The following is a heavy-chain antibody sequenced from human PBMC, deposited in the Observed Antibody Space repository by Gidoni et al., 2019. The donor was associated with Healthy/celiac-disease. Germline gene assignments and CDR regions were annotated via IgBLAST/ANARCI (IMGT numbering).Heavy chain of an antibody. CDR1: GFPFSSYG. Sequence: VQLVESGGGVVQPGRSLSLSSAASGFPFSSYGMHWVRQAPGKGLEWVAVIWYDGSNKYYADSVKGRFTISRDNSKNTLYLQMNSLRAEDTAVYYCARDGITGTTGVDYWGQGTLVTVSS. CDR3: ARDGITGTTGVDY. V-gene: IGHV3-33*01. J-gene: IGHJ4*02. CDR2: IWYDGSNK. D-gene: IGHD1-7*01.